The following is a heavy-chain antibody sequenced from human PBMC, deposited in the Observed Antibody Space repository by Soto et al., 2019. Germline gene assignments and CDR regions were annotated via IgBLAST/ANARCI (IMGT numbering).Heavy chain of an antibody. V-gene: IGHV3-23*01. CDR2: ISGSGGST. Sequence: GWLRGSCTASGFTFSIYAMSWVRQAPGKGLEWVSAISGSGGSTYYADSVKGRFTISRDNSKNTLYLQMNSLRAEDTAVYYCAKARPSGSYWGDYYYYYGMDVWGQGTKVTVSS. CDR1: GFTFSIYA. D-gene: IGHD1-26*01. CDR3: AKARPSGSYWGDYYYYYGMDV. J-gene: IGHJ6*02.